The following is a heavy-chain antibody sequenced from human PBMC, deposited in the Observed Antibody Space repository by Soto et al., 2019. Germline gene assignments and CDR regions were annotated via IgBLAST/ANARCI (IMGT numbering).Heavy chain of an antibody. CDR2: ISSSGSTI. J-gene: IGHJ6*02. CDR3: ARDGYNYYGMDV. Sequence: PGGSLRLSCAASGFTFSSYEMNWVRQAPGKGLEWVSYISSSGSTIYYADSVKGRFTISRDNAKNSLYLQMNSLRAEDTAVYYCARDGYNYYGMDVWGQGTTVTVSS. CDR1: GFTFSSYE. V-gene: IGHV3-48*03.